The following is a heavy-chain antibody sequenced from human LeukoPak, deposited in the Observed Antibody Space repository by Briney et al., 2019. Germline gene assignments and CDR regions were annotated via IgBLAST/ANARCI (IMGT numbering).Heavy chain of an antibody. D-gene: IGHD3-10*01. J-gene: IGHJ6*02. CDR1: GGSISNFY. Sequence: SETLSLTCTVSGGSISNFYWSWIRQPPGKGLEWIGYIYDSGSTNYNPSLKSRVTISLDTSKKQFSLKLTSVTATDTAVFYCARHYYGSGSSPMDVWGQGTTVTVSS. V-gene: IGHV4-59*08. CDR3: ARHYYGSGSSPMDV. CDR2: IYDSGST.